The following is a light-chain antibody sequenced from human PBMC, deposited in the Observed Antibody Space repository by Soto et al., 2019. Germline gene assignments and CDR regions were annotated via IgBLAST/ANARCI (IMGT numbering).Light chain of an antibody. CDR1: QDIKKY. J-gene: IGKJ3*01. Sequence: DIQMTQSPSSLSASVGDKVTITCQASQDIKKYLNWYQQKPGKAPKLLISGASSLETGVPSRFSGSGSGIHFTFTISSLQPQDIATYYCQHYHSVPFTFGPGTKVDIK. CDR2: GAS. CDR3: QHYHSVPFT. V-gene: IGKV1-33*01.